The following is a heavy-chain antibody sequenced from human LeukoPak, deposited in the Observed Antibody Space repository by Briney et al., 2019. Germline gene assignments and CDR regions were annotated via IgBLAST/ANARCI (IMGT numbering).Heavy chain of an antibody. CDR3: TTTSAPRWELR. V-gene: IGHV3-15*01. Sequence: GGSLPLSGASSVFTFSLDVMNWVRQARGKGLEWVGRSKSETDSGTTDYAVPVKGRFTISRDDSKNTLYLQINSLNTEDTAVYYCTTTSAPRWELRWGQGTLVTVSS. CDR1: VFTFSLDV. CDR2: SKSETDSGTT. D-gene: IGHD1-26*01. J-gene: IGHJ4*02.